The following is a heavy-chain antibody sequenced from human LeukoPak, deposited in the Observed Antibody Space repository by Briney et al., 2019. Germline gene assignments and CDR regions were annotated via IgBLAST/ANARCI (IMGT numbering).Heavy chain of an antibody. Sequence: ASVKVSCKASGGTFSSYAISWVRQAPGQGLEWMGRIIPIFGTANYAQKFQGRVTITTDESTSTAYMELSSLRSEDTAVYYCARGDYYDSSGYYHYYDYYMDVWGKGTTVTVSS. CDR2: IIPIFGTA. D-gene: IGHD3-22*01. J-gene: IGHJ6*03. CDR1: GGTFSSYA. CDR3: ARGDYYDSSGYYHYYDYYMDV. V-gene: IGHV1-69*05.